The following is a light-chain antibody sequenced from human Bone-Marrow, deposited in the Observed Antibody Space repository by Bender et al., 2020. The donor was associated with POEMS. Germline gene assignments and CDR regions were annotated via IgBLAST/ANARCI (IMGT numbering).Light chain of an antibody. CDR3: CSYAGSYTYV. V-gene: IGLV2-23*01. Sequence: QSALTQPASVSGSPGQSITISCAGTSSDVSWYQQYPGKAPKVIIYEGNKRPSGVSNRFSGSTSGNTASLTISGLQAEDEADYYCCSYAGSYTYVFATGTKVTVL. CDR1: SSDV. CDR2: EGN. J-gene: IGLJ1*01.